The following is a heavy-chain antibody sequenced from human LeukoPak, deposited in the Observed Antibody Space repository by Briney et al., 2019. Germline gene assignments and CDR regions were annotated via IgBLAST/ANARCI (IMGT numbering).Heavy chain of an antibody. CDR1: GYNFTSYW. V-gene: IGHV5-51*01. D-gene: IGHD2-8*01. J-gene: IGHJ5*02. Sequence: KYGESLKISCKGSGYNFTSYWIGWVRQMPGKGLEWMGIIYPGDSDTRYSPSFQGQVTISADKSISTAYLQWSSLKASDTAMYYCARTLRYCTNGVCLNWFDPWGQGTLVTVSS. CDR2: IYPGDSDT. CDR3: ARTLRYCTNGVCLNWFDP.